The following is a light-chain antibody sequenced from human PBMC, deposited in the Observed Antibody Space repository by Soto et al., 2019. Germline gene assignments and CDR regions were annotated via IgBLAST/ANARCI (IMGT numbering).Light chain of an antibody. V-gene: IGKV1-5*03. CDR3: QQYNSYPLT. J-gene: IGKJ4*01. CDR2: KAS. Sequence: DIQMTQSPSTLPASVGGRVTITCRASQSSSSWLAWYQQKPGKAPKLLIYKASSLESGVPSRFSGSGSGTEFTLTISSLQPDDFAAYYCQQYNSYPLTFGGGTKVDI. CDR1: QSSSSW.